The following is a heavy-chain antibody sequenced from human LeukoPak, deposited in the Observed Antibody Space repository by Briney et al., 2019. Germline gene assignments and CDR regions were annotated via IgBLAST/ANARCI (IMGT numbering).Heavy chain of an antibody. J-gene: IGHJ6*04. V-gene: IGHV4-59*01. CDR3: ARERMVRGVGYGMDV. Sequence: SETLSLTCTVSGGSISSYYWSWIRQPPEKGLEWIGYIYYSGSTNYNPSLKSRVTISVDTSKNQFSLKLSSVTAADTAVYYCARERMVRGVGYGMDVWGKGTTVTVSS. CDR1: GGSISSYY. CDR2: IYYSGST. D-gene: IGHD3-10*01.